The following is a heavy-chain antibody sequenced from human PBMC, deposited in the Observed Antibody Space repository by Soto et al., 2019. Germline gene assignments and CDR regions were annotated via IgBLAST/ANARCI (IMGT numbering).Heavy chain of an antibody. V-gene: IGHV3-23*01. J-gene: IGHJ5*01. D-gene: IGHD7-27*01. CDR2: ITDSGGDA. CDR3: AREPWGFSGTWYDS. Sequence: EVQLLESGGDLIQPGGSLRLSCVASGITFGSRAMSWVRQAPGEGLEWVSTITDSGGDAKYADSVRGRFAISRDNSKNTLFLRMNGLRAEDTAVYYCAREPWGFSGTWYDSWGQGTVVTVSS. CDR1: GITFGSRA.